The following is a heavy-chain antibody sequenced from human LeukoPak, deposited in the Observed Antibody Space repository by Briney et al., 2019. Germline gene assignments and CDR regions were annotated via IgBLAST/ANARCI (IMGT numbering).Heavy chain of an antibody. Sequence: PGGSLRLSCAASGLTFDEYAMHWVRQAPGKGLEWVSLISGDGGKTYYADSVKGRFTISRDNSKNSLYLQMNSLRTEDTALYYCTKDRYCTTPNCPLDYWGQATLVTVSS. CDR1: GLTFDEYA. V-gene: IGHV3-43*02. J-gene: IGHJ4*02. CDR2: ISGDGGKT. CDR3: TKDRYCTTPNCPLDY. D-gene: IGHD2-8*01.